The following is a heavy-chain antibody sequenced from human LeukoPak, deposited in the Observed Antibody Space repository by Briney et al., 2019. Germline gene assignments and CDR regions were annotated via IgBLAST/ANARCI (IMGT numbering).Heavy chain of an antibody. Sequence: QAGGSLRLSCAASGFTFSSYAMSWVRQAPGKGLEWVSAISGSGGSTYYADSVKGRFTISRDSSKNTLYLQMNSLRAEDTAVYYCASQPNDFWSGYHYYMDVWGKGTTVTVSS. D-gene: IGHD3-3*01. CDR3: ASQPNDFWSGYHYYMDV. CDR2: ISGSGGST. V-gene: IGHV3-23*01. J-gene: IGHJ6*03. CDR1: GFTFSSYA.